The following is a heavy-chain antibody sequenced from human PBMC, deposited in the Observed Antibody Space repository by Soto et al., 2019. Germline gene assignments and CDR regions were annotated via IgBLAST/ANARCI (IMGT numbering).Heavy chain of an antibody. V-gene: IGHV1-24*01. CDR3: ATVLSHYDFWSGFPPGYYFDY. J-gene: IGHJ4*02. D-gene: IGHD3-3*01. CDR2: FDPEDGET. CDR1: GYTLTELS. Sequence: ASVKVSCKVSGYTLTELSMHWVRQAPGKGLGWMGGFDPEDGETIYAQKFQGRVTMTEDTSTDTAYMELSSLRSEDTAVYYCATVLSHYDFWSGFPPGYYFDYWGQGTLVTVSS.